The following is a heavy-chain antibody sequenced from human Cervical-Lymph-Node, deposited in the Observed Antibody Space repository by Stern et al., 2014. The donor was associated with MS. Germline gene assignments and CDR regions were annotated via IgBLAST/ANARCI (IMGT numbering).Heavy chain of an antibody. D-gene: IGHD2-2*01. CDR2: IKEDGSEQ. J-gene: IGHJ6*02. Sequence: EVQLEESGGVLVQPGGSLKLSCAASGFTFSRYWMTWVRQAPGKGLEWVANIKEDGSEQYYVDSVKGRFTMSRDNAKNSLYLQMNSLRAEDTAVYYCARRVLVAMGGYPKTLDVWGQGTTVTVSS. CDR1: GFTFSRYW. CDR3: ARRVLVAMGGYPKTLDV. V-gene: IGHV3-7*01.